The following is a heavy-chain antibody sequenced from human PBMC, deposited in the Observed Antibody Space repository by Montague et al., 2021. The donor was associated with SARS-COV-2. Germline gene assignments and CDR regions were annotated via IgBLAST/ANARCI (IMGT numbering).Heavy chain of an antibody. V-gene: IGHV3-21*01. J-gene: IGHJ4*02. D-gene: IGHD1-26*01. CDR1: GFPFSSYS. Sequence: CRRLSCAASGFPFSSYSMNWVRQAPGKGLEWVSSISSSSSYMYYADSVKGRFTISRDNAKNSLYLQMNSLRAEDTAVYYCARETNWSYGSSFDYWGQGTLVTVSS. CDR3: ARETNWSYGSSFDY. CDR2: ISSSSSYM.